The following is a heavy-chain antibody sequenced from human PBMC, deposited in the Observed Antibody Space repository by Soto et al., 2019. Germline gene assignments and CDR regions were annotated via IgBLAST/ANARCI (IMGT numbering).Heavy chain of an antibody. V-gene: IGHV1-8*02. CDR2: MNPNSGDT. CDR3: VRERQLGV. J-gene: IGHJ6*02. CDR1: GYTVTSHD. D-gene: IGHD6-6*01. Sequence: ASVKVSCKASGYTVTSHDFNWVRQAGGQGLEWMGWMNPNSGDTDYAQKFQGRITMTRNTAINTVYMELSGLRSEDTAVYYCVRERQLGVWGQGTTVTVSS.